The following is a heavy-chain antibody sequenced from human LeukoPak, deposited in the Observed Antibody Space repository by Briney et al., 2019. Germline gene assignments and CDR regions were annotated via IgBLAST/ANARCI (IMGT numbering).Heavy chain of an antibody. CDR3: ARGVVVPAAMRGYYYYYGMDV. J-gene: IGHJ6*02. Sequence: PGGSLRLSCAASGFTFSSYEMNWVRQAPGKGLEWVSYIRGSGSTIYYADSVKGRFTISRDNAKNSLYLQINSLRAEDTAVYYCARGVVVPAAMRGYYYYYGMDVWGQGTTVTVSS. CDR2: IRGSGSTI. CDR1: GFTFSSYE. V-gene: IGHV3-48*03. D-gene: IGHD2-2*01.